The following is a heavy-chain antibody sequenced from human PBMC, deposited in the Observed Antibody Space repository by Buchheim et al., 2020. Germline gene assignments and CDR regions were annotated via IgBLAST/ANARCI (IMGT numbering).Heavy chain of an antibody. CDR2: ISYDGSNK. D-gene: IGHD1-1*01. J-gene: IGHJ4*02. Sequence: QVQLVESGGGVVQPGRSLRLSCAASGFTFSSYAMHWVRQAPGKGLEWVAVISYDGSNKYYADSVKGRFTISRDNSKNTLYLQMNSLRAEDTAVYYCARSGHPGWNDGQNDYWGQGTL. V-gene: IGHV3-30-3*01. CDR1: GFTFSSYA. CDR3: ARSGHPGWNDGQNDY.